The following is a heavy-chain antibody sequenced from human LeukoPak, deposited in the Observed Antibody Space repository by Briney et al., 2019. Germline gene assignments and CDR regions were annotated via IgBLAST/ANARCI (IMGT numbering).Heavy chain of an antibody. CDR1: GFTFINAW. CDR3: TTPGRDVLLWFGESDAFDI. J-gene: IGHJ3*02. D-gene: IGHD3-10*01. CDR2: IKSKTDGGTT. Sequence: GSLRLSCAAPGFTFINAWMSWVRRAPGKGLEWVGRIKSKTDGGTTDYAARVKGRFTISKDDSKNTLYLQMNSLKTENTAVYYCTTPGRDVLLWFGESDAFDIWGQGTMVTVSS. V-gene: IGHV3-15*01.